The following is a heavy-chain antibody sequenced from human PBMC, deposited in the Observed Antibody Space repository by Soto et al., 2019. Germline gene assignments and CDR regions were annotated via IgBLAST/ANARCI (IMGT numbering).Heavy chain of an antibody. Sequence: QVQLQQWGAGLLKPSETLSLTCAVYGGSFSGYYWSWIRQPPGKGLECIGAINHSGSTNYNPSPKARGNHSINTYKQQVSLEPGSLAGAETGVSSCGSSPRQNSESEGYYHRLGPWGQGNPDTVSS. J-gene: IGHJ4*03. CDR2: INHSGST. D-gene: IGHD3-22*01. V-gene: IGHV4-34*01. CDR1: GGSFSGYY. CDR3: GSSPRQNSESEGYYHRLGP.